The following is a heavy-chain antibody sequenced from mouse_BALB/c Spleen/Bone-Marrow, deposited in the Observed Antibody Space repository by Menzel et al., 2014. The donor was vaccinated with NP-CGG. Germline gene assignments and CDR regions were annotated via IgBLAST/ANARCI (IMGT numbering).Heavy chain of an antibody. CDR2: IWSDGST. CDR1: GFSLNSYG. D-gene: IGHD1-2*01. CDR3: ARSLRAYAMDY. J-gene: IGHJ4*01. V-gene: IGHV2-6*02. Sequence: QVHVKQSGPGLVAPSQRLSITCTVSGFSLNSYGLHWVRQPPGKGLEWLVVIWSDGSTTYNSALKSRLSISKDNSKSQVFLKMNSLQTDDTAMYYCARSLRAYAMDYWGQGTSVTVSS.